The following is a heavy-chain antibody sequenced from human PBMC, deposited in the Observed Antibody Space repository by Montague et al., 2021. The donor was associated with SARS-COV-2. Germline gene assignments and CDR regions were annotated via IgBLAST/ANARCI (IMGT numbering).Heavy chain of an antibody. CDR2: IYHSGST. J-gene: IGHJ4*02. CDR1: GGSISSSYFY. Sequence: SETLSLTCTVSGGSISSSYFYWSWIRQPAGKGLEWIGRIYHSGSTYYNPSLKSRVTISVDTSKNQFSLKLSSVTAADTAVYYCASVYTVPYYFDYWGRGTLVTVSS. CDR3: ASVYTVPYYFDY. V-gene: IGHV4-61*10. D-gene: IGHD3-16*01.